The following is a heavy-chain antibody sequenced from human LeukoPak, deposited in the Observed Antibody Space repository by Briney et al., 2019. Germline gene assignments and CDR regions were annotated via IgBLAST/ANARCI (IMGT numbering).Heavy chain of an antibody. V-gene: IGHV3-33*01. J-gene: IGHJ6*04. CDR2: IWYDGSNK. CDR3: ARDGTYCSGGNCDYYGMDV. CDR1: GFTFSSYG. D-gene: IGHD2-15*01. Sequence: PGGSLRLSCAASGFTFSSYGMHWVRQAPGKGLEWVAVIWYDGSNKYYADSVKGRFTISRDNSKNTLYLQMNSLRAEDTAVYYCARDGTYCSGGNCDYYGMDVWGKGTTVTVSS.